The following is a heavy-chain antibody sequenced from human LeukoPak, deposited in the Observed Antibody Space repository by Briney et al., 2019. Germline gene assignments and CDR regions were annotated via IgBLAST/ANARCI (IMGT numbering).Heavy chain of an antibody. CDR1: GYTFTSYA. CDR3: ARTWGIAPHNWFDP. CDR2: INAGNGNT. J-gene: IGHJ5*02. V-gene: IGHV1-3*01. D-gene: IGHD6-13*01. Sequence: ASVKVSCKASGYTFTSYAMHWVRQAPGQRLEWMGWINAGNGNTKYSQKFQGRVTITRDTSASTAYVELSSLRSEDTAVYYCARTWGIAPHNWFDPWGQGTLVTVSS.